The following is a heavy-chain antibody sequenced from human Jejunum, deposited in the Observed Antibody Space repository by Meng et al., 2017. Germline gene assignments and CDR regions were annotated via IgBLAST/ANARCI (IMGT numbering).Heavy chain of an antibody. J-gene: IGHJ4*02. CDR2: ISRSGRA. D-gene: IGHD1/OR15-1a*01. CDR3: ARDPRTNWASRFFDN. CDR1: GGSVSTTDW. Sequence: QVQLQEAGPGLGRPSGTLSLTCAVSGGSVSTTDWWSWARQPPGKGLEWIGEISRSGRANYNPSLKGRVTISLDRSMNLFSLKLDSVTAADAAVYYCARDPRTNWASRFFDNWGQGTLVTVSS. V-gene: IGHV4-4*02.